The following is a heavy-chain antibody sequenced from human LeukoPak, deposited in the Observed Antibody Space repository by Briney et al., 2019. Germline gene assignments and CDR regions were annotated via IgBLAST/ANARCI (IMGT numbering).Heavy chain of an antibody. Sequence: PSETLSLTCTVSGASISSYYWSWIRQPPGKGLEWIGYIYYSGSTNYNPSLKSRVTISVDTSRNQFSLKLSSVTAADTAVYYCARPLPQRSLIRRDGYSFDYWGQGTLVTVSS. CDR3: ARPLPQRSLIRRDGYSFDY. J-gene: IGHJ4*02. V-gene: IGHV4-59*12. CDR1: GASISSYY. D-gene: IGHD5-24*01. CDR2: IYYSGST.